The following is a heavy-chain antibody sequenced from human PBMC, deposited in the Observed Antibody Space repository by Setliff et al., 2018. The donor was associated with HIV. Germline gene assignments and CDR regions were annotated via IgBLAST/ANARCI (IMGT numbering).Heavy chain of an antibody. CDR3: AKADDGAAAGPAP. CDR1: GFSVSFSF. V-gene: IGHV3-33*06. J-gene: IGHJ5*01. Sequence: PGGSLRLSCAASGFSVSFSFMHWVRQAPGKGLEWVAVIWYDGTNTNYADSVKGRFTISRDNSKNTVYLEMDSLRSEDTAVYYCAKADDGAAAGPAPWGQGTLVTVSS. D-gene: IGHD6-13*01. CDR2: IWYDGTNT.